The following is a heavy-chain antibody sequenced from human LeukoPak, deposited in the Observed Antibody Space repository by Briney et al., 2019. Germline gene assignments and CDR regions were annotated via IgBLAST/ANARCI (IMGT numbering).Heavy chain of an antibody. CDR2: IKQDGSEK. Sequence: GGSLRLSCAASGFTFSSYWMSWVRQAPGKGLEWVANIKQDGSEKYYVDSVKGRFTISRDNAKNSLYLQMNSLRAEDTAVYYCARDLSWWRAFGGMDVWGQGTTVTVSS. CDR3: ARDLSWWRAFGGMDV. J-gene: IGHJ6*02. D-gene: IGHD6-13*01. CDR1: GFTFSSYW. V-gene: IGHV3-7*01.